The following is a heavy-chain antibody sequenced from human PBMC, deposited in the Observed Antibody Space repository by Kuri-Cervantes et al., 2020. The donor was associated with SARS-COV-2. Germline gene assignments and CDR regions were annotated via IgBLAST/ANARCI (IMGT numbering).Heavy chain of an antibody. J-gene: IGHJ5*02. CDR1: GASINDYY. V-gene: IGHV4-4*07. CDR2: IYSSGST. CDR3: ARDIHSSGWPGWFDP. Sequence: GSLRLSCTVSGASINDYYWTWIRQPAGQGLEWIGRIYSSGSTNYNPSLKSRVTMSIDTSTNQFSLRLTSVTAADTAVYYCARDIHSSGWPGWFDPWGQGTLVTVSS. D-gene: IGHD6-19*01.